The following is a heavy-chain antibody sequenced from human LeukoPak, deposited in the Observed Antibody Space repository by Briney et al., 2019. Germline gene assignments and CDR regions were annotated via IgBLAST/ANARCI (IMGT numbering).Heavy chain of an antibody. CDR2: IYSGGST. J-gene: IGHJ3*02. CDR1: GFTVSSNY. Sequence: GGSLRLSCAASGFTVSSNYMSWVRQAPGKGLEWVSVIYSGGSTYYADSVKGRFTISRHNSNNTLYLQMNSLRAEDTAMYYCARDGGSGSYQEYIWGQGTMVTVSS. D-gene: IGHD1-26*01. V-gene: IGHV3-53*04. CDR3: ARDGGSGSYQEYI.